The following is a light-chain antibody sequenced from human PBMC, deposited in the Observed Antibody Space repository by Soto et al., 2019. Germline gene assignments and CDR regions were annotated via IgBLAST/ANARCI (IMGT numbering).Light chain of an antibody. Sequence: QSALTQPASVSGSPGQSITISCTGTSSDVGGYNYVSWYQQHPDKAPKLMIYDVSNRPSGVSNRFSGSKSGNTAPLTISGLQAEDEADYYCSSYTSSSTVVFGGGTKLTVL. V-gene: IGLV2-14*01. J-gene: IGLJ2*01. CDR1: SSDVGGYNY. CDR2: DVS. CDR3: SSYTSSSTVV.